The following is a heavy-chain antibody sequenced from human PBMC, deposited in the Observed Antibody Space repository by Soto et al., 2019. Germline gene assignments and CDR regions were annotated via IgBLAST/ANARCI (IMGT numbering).Heavy chain of an antibody. CDR2: IYYSGST. Sequence: SETLSLTCTVSGGSISSYYWSWIRQPPGKGLEWIGYIYYSGSTNYKPSLKSRVTISVDTSKNQFSLKLSSVTAADTAVYYCARERFGGDYYYFDYWGQRTLVTVSS. D-gene: IGHD4-17*01. CDR1: GGSISSYY. V-gene: IGHV4-59*01. J-gene: IGHJ4*02. CDR3: ARERFGGDYYYFDY.